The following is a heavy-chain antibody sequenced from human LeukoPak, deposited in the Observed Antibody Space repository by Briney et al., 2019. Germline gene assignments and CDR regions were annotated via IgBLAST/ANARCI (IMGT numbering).Heavy chain of an antibody. V-gene: IGHV3-23*01. J-gene: IGHJ3*02. Sequence: GGSLRLSCAVSGLSVSASHMAWVRQAPGKGLEWVSAISGGGSYTYYADPVKGRFTISRDNSKKTLYLQMNSLRAEDTAVYYCARVRNYYGSGRTIDTLDIWGQGTMVTVSS. CDR1: GLSVSASH. D-gene: IGHD3-10*01. CDR2: ISGGGSYT. CDR3: ARVRNYYGSGRTIDTLDI.